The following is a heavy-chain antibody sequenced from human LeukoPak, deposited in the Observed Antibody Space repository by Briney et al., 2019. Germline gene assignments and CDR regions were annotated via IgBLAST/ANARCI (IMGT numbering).Heavy chain of an antibody. V-gene: IGHV4-4*07. D-gene: IGHD6-6*01. CDR2: IYTSGST. J-gene: IGHJ4*02. Sequence: SETLSLTCTVSGGSISSYYWSWIRQPAGKGLEWIGRIYTSGSTNYNPSLKSRVTMSVDTSKNQFSLKLSSVTAADTAVYYCALELLGSSSSYFDYWGQGTLVTVSS. CDR1: GGSISSYY. CDR3: ALELLGSSSSYFDY.